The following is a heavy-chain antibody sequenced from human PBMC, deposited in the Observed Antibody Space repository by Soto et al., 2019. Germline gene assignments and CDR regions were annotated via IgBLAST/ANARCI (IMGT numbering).Heavy chain of an antibody. J-gene: IGHJ4*02. CDR3: AIQGSYRSRPYYFAY. Sequence: GASVKPSWKESREGLASRSMRWLRHSPEQRLEWMGWINAGNGNTKYSQKFHVRVTITRDTSASTAYMELSSLRSADTAVYYCAIQGSYRSRPYYFAYWGQGTPVTVSP. V-gene: IGHV1-3*01. D-gene: IGHD3-16*02. CDR1: REGLASRS. CDR2: INAGNGNT.